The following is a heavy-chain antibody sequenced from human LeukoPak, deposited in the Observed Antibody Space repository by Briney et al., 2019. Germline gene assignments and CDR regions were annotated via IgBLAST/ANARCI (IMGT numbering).Heavy chain of an antibody. V-gene: IGHV3-30*02. D-gene: IGHD3-3*01. CDR1: GFTFSSYA. CDR3: AKDTIFGVVILGGSDAFDI. Sequence: RGSLRLSCAASGFTFSSYAMHWVRQAPGKGLEWVAFIRYDGSNKYYADPVKGRFTISRDNSKNTLYLQMNSLRAEDTAVYYCAKDTIFGVVILGGSDAFDIWGQGTMVTVSS. J-gene: IGHJ3*02. CDR2: IRYDGSNK.